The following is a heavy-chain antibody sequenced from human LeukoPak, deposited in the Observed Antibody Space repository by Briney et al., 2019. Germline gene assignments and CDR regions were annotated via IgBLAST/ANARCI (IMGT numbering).Heavy chain of an antibody. Sequence: GGSLRLSCVASGFTFSSNGMHWVRQAPGKGLEWVAFIRYDGSNKYYADSVKGRFTISRDNSKNTLYLQMNSLRAEDTAVYYCAKDRRAAETFDYWGQGTLVTVSS. D-gene: IGHD6-13*01. CDR3: AKDRRAAETFDY. V-gene: IGHV3-30*02. J-gene: IGHJ4*02. CDR2: IRYDGSNK. CDR1: GFTFSSNG.